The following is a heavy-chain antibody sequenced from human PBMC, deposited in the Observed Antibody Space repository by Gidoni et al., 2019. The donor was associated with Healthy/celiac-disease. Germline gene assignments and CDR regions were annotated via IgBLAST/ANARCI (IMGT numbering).Heavy chain of an antibody. CDR1: GFTFGDYA. CDR2: IRSKAYGGTT. J-gene: IGHJ6*02. V-gene: IGHV3-49*04. CDR3: TRVGCSGGSCSEFYYYYGMDV. D-gene: IGHD2-15*01. Sequence: EVQLVESGGGLVQPGRSLRPSCTASGFTFGDYAMSWVSQAPGKGLEWVGFIRSKAYGGTTEYAASVKVRFTISRDDSKSIAYLQMNSLKTEDTAVYYCTRVGCSGGSCSEFYYYYGMDVWGQGTTVTVSS.